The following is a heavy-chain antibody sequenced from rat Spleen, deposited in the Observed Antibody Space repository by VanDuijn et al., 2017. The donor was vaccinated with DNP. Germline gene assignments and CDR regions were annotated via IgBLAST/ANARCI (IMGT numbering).Heavy chain of an antibody. CDR3: ARLDPYYGYKGAMDA. V-gene: IGHV5-25*01. D-gene: IGHD1-9*01. Sequence: EVQLAESGGGLVQPGRSMKLSCAASGFTFSDYGMAWVRQAPTKGLEWVASISPSGGSTYYRDSVKGRFTVSRDNAKSSLYLQMDSLRSEDTATYYCARLDPYYGYKGAMDAWGQGTSVTVSS. J-gene: IGHJ4*01. CDR1: GFTFSDYG. CDR2: ISPSGGST.